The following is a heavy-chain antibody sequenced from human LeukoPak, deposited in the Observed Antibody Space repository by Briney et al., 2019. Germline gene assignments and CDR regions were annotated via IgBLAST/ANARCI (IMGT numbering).Heavy chain of an antibody. CDR2: IIPIFGTA. V-gene: IGHV1-69*13. D-gene: IGHD5-24*01. CDR1: GGTFSSYA. CDR3: ARVGRVEMATTYYFDY. Sequence: SVKVSCKASGGTFSSYAISWVRQAPGQGLEWMGVIIPIFGTANYAQKFQGRVTITADESTSTAYMELSSLRSEDTAVYYCARVGRVEMATTYYFDYWGQGTLVTVSS. J-gene: IGHJ4*02.